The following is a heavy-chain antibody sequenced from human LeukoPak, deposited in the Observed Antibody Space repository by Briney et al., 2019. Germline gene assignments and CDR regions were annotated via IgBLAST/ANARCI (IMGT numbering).Heavy chain of an antibody. CDR2: ISYDGDNK. V-gene: IGHV3-30*03. CDR3: ARARGGVYYYYGMDV. CDR1: RFAFSDFD. Sequence: GTSLRLSCAASRFAFSDFDKIWVRQAPGKGLEWVAIISYDGDNKYYADSVKGRFTISRDNSKNTLYLQMNSLRAEDTAVYYCARARGGVYYYYGMDVWGQETTVSVSS. J-gene: IGHJ6*02. D-gene: IGHD3-10*01.